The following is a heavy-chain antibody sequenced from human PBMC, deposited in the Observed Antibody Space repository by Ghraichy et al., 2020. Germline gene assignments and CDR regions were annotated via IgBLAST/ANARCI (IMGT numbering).Heavy chain of an antibody. V-gene: IGHV4-34*01. D-gene: IGHD3-10*01. Sequence: SETLSLTCAVYGGSFSGYYWSWIRQPPGKGLEWIGEINHSGSTNYNPSLKSRVTISVDTSKNQFSLKLSSVTAADTAVYYCARSPRAQMVRGVFGLSYFDYWGQGTLVTVSS. CDR2: INHSGST. J-gene: IGHJ4*02. CDR1: GGSFSGYY. CDR3: ARSPRAQMVRGVFGLSYFDY.